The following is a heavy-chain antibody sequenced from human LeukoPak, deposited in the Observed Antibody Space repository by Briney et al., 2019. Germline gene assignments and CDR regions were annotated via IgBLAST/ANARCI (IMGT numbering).Heavy chain of an antibody. J-gene: IGHJ6*03. V-gene: IGHV1-8*03. D-gene: IGHD1-26*01. CDR2: MNPNSGNT. CDR3: TVTNPLVGATHYYYYMDV. CDR1: GYTFTSYD. Sequence: ASVKVSCKASGYTFTSYDINWVRQATGQGLEWMGWMNPNSGNTGYAQKFQGRVTITRNTSISTAYMEMSSLRSDDTALYYCTVTNPLVGATHYYYYMDVWGTGTTVTVSS.